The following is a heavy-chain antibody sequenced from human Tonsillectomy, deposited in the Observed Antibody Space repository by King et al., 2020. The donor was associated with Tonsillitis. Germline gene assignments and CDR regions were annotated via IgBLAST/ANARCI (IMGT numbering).Heavy chain of an antibody. D-gene: IGHD4-23*01. J-gene: IGHJ4*02. CDR1: DGSISSYY. V-gene: IGHV4-4*07. CDR2: IYTSGSTSGST. CDR3: ARGLGGNPPGY. Sequence: VQLQESGPGLVKPSETLSLTCTVSDGSISSYYWTWIRQPAGKGLEWIGRIYTSGSTSGSTNYNPSLKSRVTMSVDRSKNHFSLKLSSVTAADTAVYYCARGLGGNPPGYWGQGTLVTVSS.